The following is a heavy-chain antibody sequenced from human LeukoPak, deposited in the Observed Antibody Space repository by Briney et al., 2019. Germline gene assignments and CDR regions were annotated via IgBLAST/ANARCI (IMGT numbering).Heavy chain of an antibody. CDR1: GFTFSSYA. V-gene: IGHV3-21*01. Sequence: GGSLRLSCAASGFTFSSYAMSWVRQAPGRGLEWVSSISSSSNYIYYADSVKGRFTVSRDNAKNSLYLQMNSLRAEDTAVYYCARGDRADWLRGLDYWGQGTLVTVSS. CDR2: ISSSSNYI. J-gene: IGHJ4*02. D-gene: IGHD5-12*01. CDR3: ARGDRADWLRGLDY.